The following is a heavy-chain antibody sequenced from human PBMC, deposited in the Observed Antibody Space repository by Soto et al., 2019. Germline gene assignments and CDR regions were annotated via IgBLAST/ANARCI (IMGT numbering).Heavy chain of an antibody. Sequence: PSETLSLTCTVSGGSISSYYWSWIRRPPGKGLEWIGYIYYGGSTNYNPSLKSRVTISVDTSKNQFSLKLSSVTAADTAVYYCARGYSSSSSLYYYYYYGMDVWGQGTTVTVSS. CDR1: GGSISSYY. CDR3: ARGYSSSSSLYYYYYYGMDV. CDR2: IYYGGST. J-gene: IGHJ6*02. V-gene: IGHV4-59*01. D-gene: IGHD6-13*01.